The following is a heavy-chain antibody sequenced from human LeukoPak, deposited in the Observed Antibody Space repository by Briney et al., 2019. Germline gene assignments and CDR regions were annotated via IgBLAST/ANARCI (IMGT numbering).Heavy chain of an antibody. V-gene: IGHV4-4*09. Sequence: SETLSLTCTVSGGSISNYYCSWIRQPPGKGLEWIGYIHTSGRANYNPSLKSRVAISVDTSKNQFSLKLSSVTAADTAVYYCAATGRSGYWGQGTLVTVSS. CDR2: IHTSGRA. CDR1: GGSISNYY. J-gene: IGHJ4*02. CDR3: AATGRSGY.